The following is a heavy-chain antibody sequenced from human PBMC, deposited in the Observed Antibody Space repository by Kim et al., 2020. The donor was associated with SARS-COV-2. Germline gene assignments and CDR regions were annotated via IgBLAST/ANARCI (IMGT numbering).Heavy chain of an antibody. CDR3: AKSSFRRCLDY. V-gene: IGHV4-4*02. D-gene: IGHD6-19*01. CDR1: GGSISNSW. CDR2: ISHSGTT. Sequence: SETLSLTCAVSGGSISNSWWSWVRQPPGMGLEWIGEISHSGTTNYNASLRSRVTISVDKSNNQFSLKLTSVTAADTAGYSCAKSSFRRCLDYWGQGTLVT. J-gene: IGHJ4*02.